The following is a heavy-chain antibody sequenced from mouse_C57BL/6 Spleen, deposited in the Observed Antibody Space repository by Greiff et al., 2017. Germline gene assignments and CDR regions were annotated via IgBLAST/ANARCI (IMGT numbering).Heavy chain of an antibody. J-gene: IGHJ2*01. Sequence: ESGPGLVKPSQSLSLTCSVTGYSITSGYYWNWIRQFPGNKLEWMGYISYDGSNNYNPSLKNRISITRDTSKNQFFLKLNSVTTEDTATYYCARAPYYSNYLYYFDYWGQGTTLTVSS. CDR3: ARAPYYSNYLYYFDY. V-gene: IGHV3-6*01. CDR1: GYSITSGYY. D-gene: IGHD2-5*01. CDR2: ISYDGSN.